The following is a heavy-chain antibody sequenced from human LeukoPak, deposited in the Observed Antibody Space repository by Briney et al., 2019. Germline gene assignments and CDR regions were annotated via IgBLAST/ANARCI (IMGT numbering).Heavy chain of an antibody. Sequence: ASVKVSCKASGYTFTSYGISWVRQAPGQGLERTGWISAYNGNTNYAQKLQGRVTMTTDTSTSTAYMELRSLRSDDTAVYYCARDRGEVPYYYGSGSYYKTYGMDVWGQGTTVTVSS. J-gene: IGHJ6*02. CDR2: ISAYNGNT. CDR3: ARDRGEVPYYYGSGSYYKTYGMDV. CDR1: GYTFTSYG. D-gene: IGHD3-10*01. V-gene: IGHV1-18*01.